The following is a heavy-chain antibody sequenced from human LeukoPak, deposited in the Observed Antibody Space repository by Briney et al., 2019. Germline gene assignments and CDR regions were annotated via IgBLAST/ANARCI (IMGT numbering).Heavy chain of an antibody. J-gene: IGHJ4*02. V-gene: IGHV1-18*01. CDR2: ISAYNGNT. D-gene: IGHD6-19*01. Sequence: ASVKVSCKASGYTFTSYGISWVRQAPGQGLEWMGWISAYNGNTNYAQKLQGRATMTTDTSTSTAYMELRSLRSDDTAVYYCARRPFSGWYGGDPDYWGQGTLVTVSS. CDR1: GYTFTSYG. CDR3: ARRPFSGWYGGDPDY.